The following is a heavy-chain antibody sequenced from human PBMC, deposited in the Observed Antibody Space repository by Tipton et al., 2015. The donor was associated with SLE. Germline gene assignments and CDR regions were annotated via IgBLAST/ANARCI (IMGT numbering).Heavy chain of an antibody. V-gene: IGHV4-39*07. CDR1: GGSISTRSYY. D-gene: IGHD6-13*01. J-gene: IGHJ4*02. CDR2: INSRGKS. CDR3: ARLEGSSWSLYYLDY. Sequence: TLSLTCTVSGGSISTRSYYWGWIRQPPGKGLEWIGSINSRGKSYYSLSLQSRITISLDPSNNYFSLNVSSVTAADTALYYCARLEGSSWSLYYLDYWGRGKLVTVSS.